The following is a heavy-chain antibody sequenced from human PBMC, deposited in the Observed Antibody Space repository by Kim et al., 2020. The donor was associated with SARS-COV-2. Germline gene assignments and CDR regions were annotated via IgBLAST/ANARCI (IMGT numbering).Heavy chain of an antibody. V-gene: IGHV7-4-1*02. CDR2: INTVTGTP. D-gene: IGHD3-10*01. CDR1: GYIFDDYA. CDR3: TTPAGVASGIPPYYFNH. Sequence: ASVKVSCKASGYIFDDYAMNWVRQAPGHGLEWMGWINTVTGTPTYAQGYAGRFVFTLDSSVRTAYLQINNLETDDTAIYYCTTPAGVASGIPPYYFNHWG. J-gene: IGHJ2*01.